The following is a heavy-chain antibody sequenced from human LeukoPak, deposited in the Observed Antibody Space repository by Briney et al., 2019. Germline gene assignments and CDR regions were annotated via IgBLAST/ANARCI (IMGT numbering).Heavy chain of an antibody. CDR2: INHSGST. CDR1: GFTFSSYA. V-gene: IGHV4-34*01. CDR3: ARKIAARYYYYGMDV. D-gene: IGHD6-6*01. J-gene: IGHJ6*02. Sequence: LRLSCAASGFTFSSYAVHWIRQPPGKGLEWIGEINHSGSTNYDPSLKSRVTISVDTSKNQFSLKLSSVTAADTAVYYCARKIAARYYYYGMDVWGQGTTVTVSS.